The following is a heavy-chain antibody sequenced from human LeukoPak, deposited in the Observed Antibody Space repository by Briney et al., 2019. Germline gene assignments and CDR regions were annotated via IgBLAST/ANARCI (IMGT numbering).Heavy chain of an antibody. CDR2: ISGSGGST. CDR1: GFTFSNYA. CDR3: AKGRYSYGPYYFDY. D-gene: IGHD5-18*01. V-gene: IGHV3-23*01. Sequence: PGGSLRLTCAASGFTFSNYAMSWVRQAPGKGLEWVSAISGSGGSTYYADSVRGRFTISRDNSKNTLYLQMNSLRAEDTAVYYCAKGRYSYGPYYFDYWGQGTLVTVSS. J-gene: IGHJ4*02.